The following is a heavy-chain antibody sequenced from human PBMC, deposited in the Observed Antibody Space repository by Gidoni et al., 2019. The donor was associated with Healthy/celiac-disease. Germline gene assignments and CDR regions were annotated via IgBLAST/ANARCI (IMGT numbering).Heavy chain of an antibody. CDR1: GYTFTSYD. D-gene: IGHD2-2*01. CDR3: ARGRYCSSTSCYSTVFDP. V-gene: IGHV1-8*01. J-gene: IGHJ5*02. CDR2: MNPNSGNT. Sequence: LVQSGAEVKVSCKASGYTFTSYDINWVRQATGQGLEWMGWMNPNSGNTGYAQKFQGRVTMTRNTSISTAYMELSSLRSEDTAVYYCARGRYCSSTSCYSTVFDPWGQGTLVTVSS.